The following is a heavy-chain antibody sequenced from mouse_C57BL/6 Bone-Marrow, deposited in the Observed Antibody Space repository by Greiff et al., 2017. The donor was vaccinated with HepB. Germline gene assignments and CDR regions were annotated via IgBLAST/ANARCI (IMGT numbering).Heavy chain of an antibody. CDR2: IDPSDSYT. Sequence: VQLQESGAELVKPGASVKLSCKASGYTFTSYWMQWVKQRPGQGLEWIGEIDPSDSYTNYNQKFKGKATLTVDTSSSTAYMQLSSLTSEDSAVYYCASLLLRYWGQGTTLTVSS. J-gene: IGHJ2*01. CDR1: GYTFTSYW. CDR3: ASLLLRY. V-gene: IGHV1-50*01. D-gene: IGHD1-1*01.